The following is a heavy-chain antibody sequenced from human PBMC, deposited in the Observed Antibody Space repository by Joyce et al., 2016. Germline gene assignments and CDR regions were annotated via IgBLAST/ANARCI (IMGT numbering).Heavy chain of an antibody. J-gene: IGHJ5*02. CDR3: ARDGCSSGTCYSVWLDP. CDR1: GGTFSSFP. V-gene: IGHV1-69*01. Sequence: QVQLVQSGAEVKRPGSSVKVACKASGGTFSSFPINWVRQAPGQGLEWMGGISPMLGTATYAHKFQDRLLITADESRNAIYMELNTLTFDDTALYYCARDGCSSGTCYSVWLDPWGQGTLVIVSS. D-gene: IGHD2-15*01. CDR2: ISPMLGTA.